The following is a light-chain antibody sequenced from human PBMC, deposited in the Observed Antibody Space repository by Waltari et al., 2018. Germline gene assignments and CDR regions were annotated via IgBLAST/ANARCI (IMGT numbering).Light chain of an antibody. J-gene: IGLJ2*01. V-gene: IGLV3-1*01. CDR3: QAWDSSPHVV. CDR1: TLGDKN. Sequence: SYELTQPPSVSVSPGQTVSITCSGDTLGDKNLCWYQQKPGQSPTLVIYQNNMRPAGVPGRFSGSNAGNTATLTISGTQPMDGADYYCQAWDSSPHVVFGGGTKLTVL. CDR2: QNN.